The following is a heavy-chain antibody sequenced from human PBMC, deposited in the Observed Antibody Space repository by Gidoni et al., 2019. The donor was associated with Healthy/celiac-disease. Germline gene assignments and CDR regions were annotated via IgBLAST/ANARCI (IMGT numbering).Heavy chain of an antibody. V-gene: IGHV3-33*01. CDR1: GFTFSSYG. CDR2: IWYDGRNK. D-gene: IGHD4-4*01. Sequence: QVQLVESGGGVVQPGRSLRLSGAATGFTFSSYGMHWVRQATGKGLEWVAVIWYDGRNKYYADSVKGRFTIARDNSKNTLYLQMNSLRAEDTAVYYCARELRSFDYSNSYFDYWGQGTLVTVSS. J-gene: IGHJ4*02. CDR3: ARELRSFDYSNSYFDY.